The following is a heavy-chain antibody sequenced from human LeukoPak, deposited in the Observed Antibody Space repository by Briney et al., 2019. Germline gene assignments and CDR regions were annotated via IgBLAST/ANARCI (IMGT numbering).Heavy chain of an antibody. V-gene: IGHV3-7*01. CDR1: GFTFSSYW. CDR3: ARWGYCSGGSCYSVLPPY. CDR2: IKQDGSEK. Sequence: PGGSLRLSCAASGFTFSSYWMSWVRQAPGKGLEWVANIKQDGSEKYYVDSVKGRFTISRDNAKNSLYLQMNSLRAEDTAVYYCARWGYCSGGSCYSVLPPYWGQGTLVTVSS. D-gene: IGHD2-15*01. J-gene: IGHJ4*02.